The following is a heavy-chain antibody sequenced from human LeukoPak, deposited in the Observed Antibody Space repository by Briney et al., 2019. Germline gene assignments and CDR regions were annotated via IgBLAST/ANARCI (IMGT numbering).Heavy chain of an antibody. CDR1: GFTFDDYG. CDR3: ARAAGLYSSGWYFDY. D-gene: IGHD6-19*01. J-gene: IGHJ4*02. V-gene: IGHV3-20*04. Sequence: PGGSLRLSCAASGFTFDDYGMSWVRQAPGKGLEWVSGINWNGGSTGYADSVKGRFTISRDNAKNSLYLQMNSLRAEDTAVYYCARAAGLYSSGWYFDYWGQGTLVTVSS. CDR2: INWNGGST.